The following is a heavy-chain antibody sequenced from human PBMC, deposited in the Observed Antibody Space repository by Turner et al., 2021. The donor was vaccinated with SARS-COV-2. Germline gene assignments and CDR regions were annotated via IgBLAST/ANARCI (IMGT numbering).Heavy chain of an antibody. CDR3: ARVSGAAVWGNYAFDI. D-gene: IGHD3-16*01. J-gene: IGHJ3*02. CDR1: GFTFSSNW. V-gene: IGHV3-7*01. Sequence: EVQLVDSGGGLVQPGGSLRLSCAASGFTFSSNWMSWVRQAPGKGTEWVGNIKQDGSEKYYVDSVKGRFTISRDNAKNSLYLQMSSLRAEDTAVYYCARVSGAAVWGNYAFDIWGQGTMVTVSS. CDR2: IKQDGSEK.